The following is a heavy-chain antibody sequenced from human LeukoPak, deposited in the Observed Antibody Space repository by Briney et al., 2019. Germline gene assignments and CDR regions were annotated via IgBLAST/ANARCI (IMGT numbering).Heavy chain of an antibody. CDR1: GFTFSNAW. CDR2: ISSGGNTI. V-gene: IGHV3-48*04. J-gene: IGHJ4*02. D-gene: IGHD2-2*01. CDR3: ARGYVGFDY. Sequence: GGSLRLSCEASGFTFSNAWMNWVRQAPGKGLEWVSYISSGGNTIYYADSVKGRFTLSRDNAKNSLYLQMNSLRGEDTAIYYCARGYVGFDYWGQGTLVTVSS.